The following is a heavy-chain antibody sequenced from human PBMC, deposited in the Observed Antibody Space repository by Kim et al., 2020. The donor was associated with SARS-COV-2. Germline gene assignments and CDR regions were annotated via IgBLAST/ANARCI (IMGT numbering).Heavy chain of an antibody. J-gene: IGHJ6*02. CDR2: INAGNGNT. D-gene: IGHD4-17*01. Sequence: ASVKVSCKASGYTFTSYAMHWVRQAPGQRLEWMGWINAGNGNTKYSQKFQGRVTITRDTSASTAYMELSSLRSEDTAVYYCARDPTRYGDYSYSYYYYGMDVWGQGTTVTVSS. CDR3: ARDPTRYGDYSYSYYYYGMDV. V-gene: IGHV1-3*01. CDR1: GYTFTSYA.